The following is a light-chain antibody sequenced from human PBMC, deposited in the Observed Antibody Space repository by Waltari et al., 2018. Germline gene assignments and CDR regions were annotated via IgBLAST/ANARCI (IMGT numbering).Light chain of an antibody. CDR1: SSDVGGYNY. Sequence: QSALTQPASVSGSPGQSITISCTGTSSDVGGYNYVSWYQQHPGKAPKLMIYEVSNRPSGVSHRFSASKSGNTASLTISGLQAEDEADYYCSSYTSSRTLDVVFGGGTKLPVL. CDR3: SSYTSSRTLDVV. J-gene: IGLJ2*01. CDR2: EVS. V-gene: IGLV2-14*01.